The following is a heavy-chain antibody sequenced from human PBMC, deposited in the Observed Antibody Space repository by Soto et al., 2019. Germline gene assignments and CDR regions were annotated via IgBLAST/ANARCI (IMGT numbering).Heavy chain of an antibody. V-gene: IGHV1-18*01. CDR1: GYTFTSYG. J-gene: IGHJ4*02. CDR3: ARVGAYYDYVWGSYRPTEFDY. D-gene: IGHD3-16*02. CDR2: ISAYNGNT. Sequence: QVQLVQSGAEVKKPGASVKVSCKASGYTFTSYGIIWVRQAPGQGLEWMGWISAYNGNTNYAQKLQGRVTMTTDTSTSTAYMELRSLRSDDTAVYYCARVGAYYDYVWGSYRPTEFDYWGQGTLVTVSS.